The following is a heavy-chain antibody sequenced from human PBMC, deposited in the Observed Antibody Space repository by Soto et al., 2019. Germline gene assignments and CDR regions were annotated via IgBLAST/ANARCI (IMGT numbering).Heavy chain of an antibody. D-gene: IGHD6-13*01. CDR2: ISGSGGST. V-gene: IGHV3-23*01. CDR1: GFTFSSYA. CDR3: AIHSSSWSNWFDP. J-gene: IGHJ5*02. Sequence: PWGSLRLSCAASGFTFSSYAMSWVRQAPGKGLEWVSAISGSGGSTYYADSVKGRFTISRDNSKNTLYLQMNSLRAEDTAVYYCAIHSSSWSNWFDPWGQGTLVTVSS.